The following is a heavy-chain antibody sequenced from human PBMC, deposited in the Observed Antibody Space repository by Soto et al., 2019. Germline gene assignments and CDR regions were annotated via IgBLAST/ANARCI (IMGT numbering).Heavy chain of an antibody. Sequence: ASVKVSCKVSGYTLTELSMHWVRQAPGKGLEWMGGFDPEDGETIYAQKFQGRVTMTEDTSTDTAYMELSSLRSEDTAVYYCATGLGYCSGGSCYPRHYYYYMAVWGKGTTVTVSS. V-gene: IGHV1-24*01. J-gene: IGHJ6*03. CDR1: GYTLTELS. D-gene: IGHD2-15*01. CDR2: FDPEDGET. CDR3: ATGLGYCSGGSCYPRHYYYYMAV.